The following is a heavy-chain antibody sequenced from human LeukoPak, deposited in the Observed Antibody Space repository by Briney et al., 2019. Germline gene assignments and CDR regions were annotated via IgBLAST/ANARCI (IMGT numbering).Heavy chain of an antibody. CDR2: IFYSGDI. D-gene: IGHD5-18*01. CDR3: ARGGYSYGPPDGY. CDR1: GGSISSSDYY. V-gene: IGHV4-39*07. Sequence: SETLSLTCTVSGGSISSSDYYWGWIRQPPGKGLEWIGNIFYSGDIYYNPSLKSRVTISIDTSNNQFSLKLSSVTAADTAVYYCARGGYSYGPPDGYWGQGTLVTVSS. J-gene: IGHJ4*02.